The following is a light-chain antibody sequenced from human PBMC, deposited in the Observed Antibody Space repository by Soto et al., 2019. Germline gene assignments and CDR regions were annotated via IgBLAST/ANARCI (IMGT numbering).Light chain of an antibody. V-gene: IGLV2-14*01. J-gene: IGLJ3*02. CDR3: SSYTVINTAV. CDR2: EVD. CDR1: TSDVGAYNY. Sequence: QSVLTQPASVSGSPGQSVSISCTGSTSDVGAYNYVAWYQHKPGKAPRLLIYEVDHRPSGISPRFSGSKSGNTASLTISGLQTDDEADHYCSSYTVINTAVFGGGTKLTVL.